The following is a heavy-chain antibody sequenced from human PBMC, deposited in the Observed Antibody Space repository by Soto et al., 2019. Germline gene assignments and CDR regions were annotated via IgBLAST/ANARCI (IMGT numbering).Heavy chain of an antibody. CDR3: ARGEYYDILTGYFLGFDP. V-gene: IGHV1-2*02. CDR2: INPNSGGT. Sequence: ASVKVSCKASGYTFTGYYMHWVRQAPGQGLEWMGWINPNSGGTNYAQKFQGRVTMTRDTSISTAYVELSRLRSDDTAVYYCARGEYYDILTGYFLGFDPWGQGTLVTVSS. CDR1: GYTFTGYY. D-gene: IGHD3-9*01. J-gene: IGHJ5*02.